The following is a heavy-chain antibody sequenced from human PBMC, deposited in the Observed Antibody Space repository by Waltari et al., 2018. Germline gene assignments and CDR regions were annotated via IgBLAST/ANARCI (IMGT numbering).Heavy chain of an antibody. D-gene: IGHD3-10*01. V-gene: IGHV3-23*01. J-gene: IGHJ5*02. CDR1: GFTFRSTT. CDR3: VRDESSIAGSRSDNWFDP. CDR2: IGGRGIST. Sequence: EVQLLESGGGLVQPGGSLRLSCAASGFTFRSTTMSWVRQAPGKGLGWVSGIGGRGISTLYADSVKGRFTISRDNSKNTLYLQMNSLRADDTAVYYCVRDESSIAGSRSDNWFDPWGQGTLVTVSS.